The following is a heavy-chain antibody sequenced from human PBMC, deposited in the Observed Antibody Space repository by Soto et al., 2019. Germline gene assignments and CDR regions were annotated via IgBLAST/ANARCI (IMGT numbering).Heavy chain of an antibody. CDR3: ARVRDYGDYEYYYYGMDV. CDR1: GDSVSSNSAA. D-gene: IGHD4-17*01. V-gene: IGHV6-1*01. Sequence: SQTLSLTCAISGDSVSSNSAAWNWIRQSPSRGLEWLGRTYYRSKWYNDYAVSVKSRITINPDTSKNQFSLQLNSVTPEDTAVYFCARVRDYGDYEYYYYGMDVWGQGTTVTVSS. J-gene: IGHJ6*02. CDR2: TYYRSKWYN.